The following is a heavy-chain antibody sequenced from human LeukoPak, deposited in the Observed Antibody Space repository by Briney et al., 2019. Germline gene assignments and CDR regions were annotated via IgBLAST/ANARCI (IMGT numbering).Heavy chain of an antibody. V-gene: IGHV3-30*02. CDR1: GFTFSSHG. Sequence: PGGSLRLSCAASGFTFSSHGMHWVRQAPGKGLEWVAFIQNDGNEKYYAGSVKGRYTISRDNSKNTLYLKMNSLRTEDTADYYCAKRGTVTSNFEYWGQGTLVTVSS. CDR2: IQNDGNEK. J-gene: IGHJ4*02. D-gene: IGHD4-17*01. CDR3: AKRGTVTSNFEY.